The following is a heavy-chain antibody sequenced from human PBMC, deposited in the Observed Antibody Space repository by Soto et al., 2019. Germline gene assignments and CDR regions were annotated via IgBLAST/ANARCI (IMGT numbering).Heavy chain of an antibody. CDR2: ISSSGGST. V-gene: IGHV3-64*01. Sequence: EVQLVESGGGLVQPGGSLRLSCAASGFTFSSHAMHWVRQAPGKGLEYVSAISSSGGSTYYANSVKGRFTISRDNSNNTLFLQMGSLRAEDMAVYYCGRSYYDILTGYYLAYWGQGTLVTVAS. J-gene: IGHJ4*02. CDR3: GRSYYDILTGYYLAY. CDR1: GFTFSSHA. D-gene: IGHD3-9*01.